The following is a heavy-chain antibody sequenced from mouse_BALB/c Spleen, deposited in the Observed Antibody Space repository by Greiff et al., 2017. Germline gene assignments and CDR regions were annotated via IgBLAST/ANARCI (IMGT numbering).Heavy chain of an antibody. D-gene: IGHD1-1*02. CDR3: TRQGGYYAMDY. V-gene: IGHV6-6*02. CDR2: IRLKSNNYAT. J-gene: IGHJ4*01. CDR1: GFTFSNYW. Sequence: EVKLEESGGGLVQPGGSMKLSCVASGFTFSNYWMNWVRQSPEKGLEWVAEIRLKSNNYATHYAESVKGRFTISRDDSKSSVYLQMNNLRAEDTGIYYCTRQGGYYAMDYWGQGTSVTVSS.